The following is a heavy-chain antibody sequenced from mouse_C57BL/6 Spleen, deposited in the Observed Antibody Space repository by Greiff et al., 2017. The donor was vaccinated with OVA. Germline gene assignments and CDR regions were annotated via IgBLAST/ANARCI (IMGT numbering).Heavy chain of an antibody. CDR3: ARGDWAGDY. Sequence: VQLKESGPELVKPGASVKMSCKASGYTFTDYNMHWVKQSHGKSLEWIGYINPNNGGTSYNQKFKGKATLTVNKSSSAAYMELRSLTSEDSAVYYCARGDWAGDYWGQGTSVTVSS. CDR2: INPNNGGT. D-gene: IGHD4-1*01. CDR1: GYTFTDYN. J-gene: IGHJ4*01. V-gene: IGHV1-22*01.